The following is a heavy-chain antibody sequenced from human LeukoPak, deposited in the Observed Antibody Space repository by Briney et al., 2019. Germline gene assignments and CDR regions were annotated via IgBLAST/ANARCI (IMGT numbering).Heavy chain of an antibody. CDR3: ACMVRGVLSPLIDY. Sequence: PSETLSLTCTVSGYSISSGYYWGWIRQPPGKGLEWNGEIYHSGSTNYNPSLKSRVTISVDKSKNQFSLKLSSVTAADTAVYYCACMVRGVLSPLIDYWGQGTLVTVSS. V-gene: IGHV4-38-2*02. J-gene: IGHJ4*02. CDR1: GYSISSGYY. CDR2: IYHSGST. D-gene: IGHD3-10*01.